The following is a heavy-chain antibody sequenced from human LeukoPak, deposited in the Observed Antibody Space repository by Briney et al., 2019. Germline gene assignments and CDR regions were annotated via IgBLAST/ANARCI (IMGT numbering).Heavy chain of an antibody. D-gene: IGHD4-17*01. V-gene: IGHV3-48*04. CDR2: ISGGRSNI. Sequence: GGSLRLSCAASGFTFSSYSMNWVRQAPGKGLEWVSYISGGRSNIYYADSVKGRFTISRDNAKNSLYLQMKSLRAEDTAVYFCARDDDGDFNDAFDIWGQGTMVTVSS. CDR3: ARDDDGDFNDAFDI. J-gene: IGHJ3*02. CDR1: GFTFSSYS.